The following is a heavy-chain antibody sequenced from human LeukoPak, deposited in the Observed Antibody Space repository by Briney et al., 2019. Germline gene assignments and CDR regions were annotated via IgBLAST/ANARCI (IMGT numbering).Heavy chain of an antibody. J-gene: IGHJ5*02. V-gene: IGHV3-64D*09. CDR1: RSTFSSNT. Sequence: PGGSLSLSWSALRSTFSSNTMHWVGQAPGKGLEYVSAISSNGGSTYYADSVKGRFTISRDNSKNTLYLQMSSLRAEPTAVYQSTKEVTAVAGTGAIFSCGQGTLVTVSS. D-gene: IGHD6-19*01. CDR3: TKEVTAVAGTGAIFS. CDR2: ISSNGGST.